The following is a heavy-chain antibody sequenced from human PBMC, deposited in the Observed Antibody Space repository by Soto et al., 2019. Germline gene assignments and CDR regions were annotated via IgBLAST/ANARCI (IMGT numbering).Heavy chain of an antibody. V-gene: IGHV4-59*08. CDR3: ARFNWYFDL. Sequence: QVQLQESGPGLVKPSETLSLTCTVSGGSISSYYWSWIRQPPGKGLEWIGYIYYSGSTNYNPSLKSRLTLXVDTSKNQFSRTLSSVTAADTAVYYCARFNWYFDLWGRGTLVTVSS. J-gene: IGHJ2*01. CDR1: GGSISSYY. CDR2: IYYSGST.